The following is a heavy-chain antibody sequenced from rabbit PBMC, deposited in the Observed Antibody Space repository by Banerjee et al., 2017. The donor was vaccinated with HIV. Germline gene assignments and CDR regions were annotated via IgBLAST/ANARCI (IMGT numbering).Heavy chain of an antibody. CDR1: GFDFSSNA. CDR2: IYNGSSGTT. CDR3: ARGDIHGYKGYVDAIGWNFGW. Sequence: QEQLVESGGGLVQPEGSLTLTCKASGFDFSSNAMCWVRQAPGKGPEWIACIYNGSSGTTYYASWAKGRFTISKTSSTTVTLQMTSLTAADTATYFCARGDIHGYKGYVDAIGWNFGWWGPGTLVTVS. D-gene: IGHD6-1*01. V-gene: IGHV1S45*01. J-gene: IGHJ6*01.